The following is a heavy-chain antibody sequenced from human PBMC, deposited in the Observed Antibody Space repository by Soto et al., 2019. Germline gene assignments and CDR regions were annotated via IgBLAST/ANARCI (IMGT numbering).Heavy chain of an antibody. D-gene: IGHD2-15*01. J-gene: IGHJ2*01. Sequence: QVQLVQSGAEVKKPGSSVKVSCKASGGTFSSYTISWVRQAPGQGLEWMGRIIPILGIANYAQKFQGRVTITADKSTSTAYMELSSLRSEDTAVYYCARGDCSGGRCYPAWYFDLWGRGTLVTVSS. CDR1: GGTFSSYT. CDR3: ARGDCSGGRCYPAWYFDL. CDR2: IIPILGIA. V-gene: IGHV1-69*02.